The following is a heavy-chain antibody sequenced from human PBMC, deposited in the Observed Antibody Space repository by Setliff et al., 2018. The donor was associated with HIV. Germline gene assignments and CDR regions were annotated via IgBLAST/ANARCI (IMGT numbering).Heavy chain of an antibody. V-gene: IGHV4-34*01. D-gene: IGHD1-26*01. CDR1: GGSFSVYY. CDR3: AREWGSANSLQGAFDI. Sequence: TSETLSLTCAVYGGSFSVYYWTWIRQPPGKGLEWIGEINHSGSTTYNPSLKSRVTISVDTSKNQFSLNLSSVTAADTAVYYCAREWGSANSLQGAFDIWGQGTMVTVSS. CDR2: INHSGST. J-gene: IGHJ3*02.